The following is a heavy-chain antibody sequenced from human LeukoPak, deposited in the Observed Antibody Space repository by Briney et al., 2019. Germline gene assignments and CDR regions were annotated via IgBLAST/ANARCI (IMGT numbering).Heavy chain of an antibody. D-gene: IGHD3-9*01. J-gene: IGHJ4*02. V-gene: IGHV1-18*04. CDR2: ISAYNGNT. CDR1: GYTFTSYG. CDR3: ARVGLRYFDWLLPSFDY. Sequence: GASVKVSCKASGYTFTSYGISWVRQAPGQGLEWMGWISAYNGNTNYAQKLQGRVTRTTDISTSTAYMELRSLRSDDTAVYYCARVGLRYFDWLLPSFDYWGQGTLVTVSS.